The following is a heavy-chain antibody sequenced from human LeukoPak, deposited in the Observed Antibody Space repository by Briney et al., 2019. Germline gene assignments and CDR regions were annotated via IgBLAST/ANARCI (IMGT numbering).Heavy chain of an antibody. Sequence: GSLRLSCAASGPSVSDQYMYWIRQAPGKGLEWVANIKEDGSKNYYVDSVKGRFTISRDNAKNALYLQMNSLRAEDTAVYYCARTDYYDKSIDYWGQGTLVTVSS. CDR3: ARTDYYDKSIDY. CDR2: IKEDGSKN. D-gene: IGHD3-22*01. CDR1: GPSVSDQY. V-gene: IGHV3-7*01. J-gene: IGHJ4*02.